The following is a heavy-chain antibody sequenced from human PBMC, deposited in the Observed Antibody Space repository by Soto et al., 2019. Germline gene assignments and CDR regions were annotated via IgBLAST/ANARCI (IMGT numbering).Heavy chain of an antibody. V-gene: IGHV4-34*01. CDR2: INHSGST. CDR3: ARGGTVGATWYYYYGMDV. CDR1: GGSFSGYY. D-gene: IGHD1-26*01. Sequence: QVQLQQWGAGLLKPSETLSLTCAVYGGSFSGYYWSWIRQPPGKGLEWIGEINHSGSTNYNPSLKSRVTISVDTSKTQFSLKLSSVTAADTAVYYCARGGTVGATWYYYYGMDVWGQGTTVTVSS. J-gene: IGHJ6*02.